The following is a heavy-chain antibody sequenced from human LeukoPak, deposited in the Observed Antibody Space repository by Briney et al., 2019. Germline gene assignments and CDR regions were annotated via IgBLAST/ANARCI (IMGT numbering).Heavy chain of an antibody. CDR2: INPNSGGT. CDR1: GYTFTGYY. Sequence: ASVKVSCKASGYTFTGYYMHWVRQAPGQGLEWMGWINPNSGGTNYAQKFQGRVTMTRDTSISTAYMELSRLRSDDTAVYYCARGDSYGDPILDYWGQGTLVTVSS. V-gene: IGHV1-2*02. D-gene: IGHD4-17*01. CDR3: ARGDSYGDPILDY. J-gene: IGHJ4*02.